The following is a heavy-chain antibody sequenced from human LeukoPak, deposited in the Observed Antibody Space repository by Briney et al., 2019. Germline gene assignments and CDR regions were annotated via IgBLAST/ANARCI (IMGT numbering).Heavy chain of an antibody. CDR3: ARDNSWYFDY. V-gene: IGHV3-33*01. Sequence: GGSLRLSCAASGFTFSTSGMHWVRQAPGRGLEWVTFIWFDSRNKYYVDSVEGRFTVSRDNSQSTLFLQMNSLTAEDTAVYYCARDNSWYFDYWGQGTLVTVSS. CDR1: GFTFSTSG. D-gene: IGHD6-13*01. CDR2: IWFDSRNK. J-gene: IGHJ4*02.